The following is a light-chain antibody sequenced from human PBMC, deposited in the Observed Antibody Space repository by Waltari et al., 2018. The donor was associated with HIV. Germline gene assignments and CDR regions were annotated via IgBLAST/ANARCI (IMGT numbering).Light chain of an antibody. CDR2: DVS. V-gene: IGLV2-23*02. Sequence: QSALTQPASVSGSPGQSITISCTGTRSDVESYNSVSWYQQHPGKAPKLIIYDVSKRPSGVANPFSGSKSGNTASLTVSGRQAEDEADYYCCSYAGSSTWVFGGGTRLTVL. J-gene: IGLJ3*02. CDR3: CSYAGSSTWV. CDR1: RSDVESYNS.